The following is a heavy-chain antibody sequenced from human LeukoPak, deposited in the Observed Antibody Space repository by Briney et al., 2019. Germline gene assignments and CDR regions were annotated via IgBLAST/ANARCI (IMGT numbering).Heavy chain of an antibody. CDR3: TRRWGSPLGYYFDY. D-gene: IGHD2-21*01. J-gene: IGHJ4*02. Sequence: SETLSLTCTVSGGSISSYYWSWIRQPPGKGLERIGYIYTSGSTNYNPSLKSRVTISVDTSKNQFSLKLSSVTAADTAMYYCTRRWGSPLGYYFDYWGQGTLVTVSS. V-gene: IGHV4-4*09. CDR2: IYTSGST. CDR1: GGSISSYY.